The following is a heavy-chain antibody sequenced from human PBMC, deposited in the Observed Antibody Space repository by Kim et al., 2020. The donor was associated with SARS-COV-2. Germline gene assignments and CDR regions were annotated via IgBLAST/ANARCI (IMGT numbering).Heavy chain of an antibody. V-gene: IGHV3-48*02. D-gene: IGHD6-6*01. CDR2: ISSSSSTI. J-gene: IGHJ3*02. CDR1: GFTFSSYS. Sequence: GGSLRLSCAASGFTFSSYSMNWVRQAPGKGLEWVSYISSSSSTIYYADSVKGRFTISRDNAKNSLYLQMNSLRDEDTAVYYCARPRSIAARLHAFDIWGQGTMVTVSS. CDR3: ARPRSIAARLHAFDI.